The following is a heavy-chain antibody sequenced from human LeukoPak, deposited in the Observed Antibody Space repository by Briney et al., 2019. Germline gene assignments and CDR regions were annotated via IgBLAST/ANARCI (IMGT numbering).Heavy chain of an antibody. J-gene: IGHJ3*02. Sequence: SETLSLTCAVYGGSFSGYYWSWIRQPPGKGLEWIGEINHRGSTNYNPSLKSRVTISVDTSKNQFSLKLSSVTAADTAVYYCARGGRKKSESYFADDAFDIWGQGTMVTVSS. V-gene: IGHV4-34*01. D-gene: IGHD1-26*01. CDR1: GGSFSGYY. CDR3: ARGGRKKSESYFADDAFDI. CDR2: INHRGST.